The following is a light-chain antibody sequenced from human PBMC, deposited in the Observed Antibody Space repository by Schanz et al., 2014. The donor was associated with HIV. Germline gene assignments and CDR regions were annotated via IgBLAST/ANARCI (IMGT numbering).Light chain of an antibody. Sequence: DVVMPQSPLSLPVTLGQPASITCRSSQSLVYTDGNTYLDWFQQRPGQPPRRLIYKASDRDSGVPEKFSGSGSGTDFTLKISRVEAEDVGVYYCMQGTHWPWTFGQGTKVEIK. CDR3: MQGTHWPWT. V-gene: IGKV2-30*01. CDR2: KAS. J-gene: IGKJ1*01. CDR1: QSLVYTDGNTY.